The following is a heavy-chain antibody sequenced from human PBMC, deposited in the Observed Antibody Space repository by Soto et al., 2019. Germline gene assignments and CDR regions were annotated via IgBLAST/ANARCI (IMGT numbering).Heavy chain of an antibody. CDR1: GGSISSYY. D-gene: IGHD5-12*01. J-gene: IGHJ4*02. Sequence: PSETLSLTCTVSGGSISSYYWSWIRQPPGKGLEWIGYIYYSGSTDYNPSLKSRVTISVDTSKNQFSLKLSSVTAADTAVYYCAREGDGYNYSFDYCGQGTLVTVSS. CDR3: AREGDGYNYSFDY. CDR2: IYYSGST. V-gene: IGHV4-59*01.